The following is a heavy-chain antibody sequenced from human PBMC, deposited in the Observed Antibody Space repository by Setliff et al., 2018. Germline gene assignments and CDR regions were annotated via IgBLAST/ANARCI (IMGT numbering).Heavy chain of an antibody. D-gene: IGHD2-21*02. CDR3: ARTIYCDCPVD. CDR1: GAAISTYN. Sequence: SETLSLTCAVSGAAISTYNWSWLRRPPGTGLEWIGQIYSRGSMNYNLSLKSRVTISMDTSTNQFSLKLTSVTAADTAVYYCARTIYCDCPVDWGKGTRVTVS. J-gene: IGHJ4*02. V-gene: IGHV4-4*09. CDR2: IYSRGSM.